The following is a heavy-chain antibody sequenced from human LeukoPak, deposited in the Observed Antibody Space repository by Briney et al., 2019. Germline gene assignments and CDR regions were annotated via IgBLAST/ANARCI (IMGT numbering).Heavy chain of an antibody. D-gene: IGHD6-19*01. CDR2: IYYSGST. CDR1: GGSISTYS. Sequence: KPSETLSLTCTVSGGSISTYSWTWIRQPPGKGLEWIGNIYYSGSTNYNPSLKSRVTISIDTSKNQFSLQVSSVTAADTAVYYCARAHSSGWPHMFDPWGQGTLVTVPS. J-gene: IGHJ5*02. V-gene: IGHV4-59*01. CDR3: ARAHSSGWPHMFDP.